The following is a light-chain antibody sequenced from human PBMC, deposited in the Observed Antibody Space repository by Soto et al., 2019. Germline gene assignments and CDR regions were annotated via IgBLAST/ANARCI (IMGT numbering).Light chain of an antibody. V-gene: IGKV1-33*01. Sequence: DIQMTQSPSSLSASVGDRVTITCQASQDISNYLNWYRQKPGKAPKLLIYDASNLETGAPSRFSGSGSGTDFAFTISSLQPEDIATYYCQQYDNLPLTFGGGTKVEI. J-gene: IGKJ4*01. CDR2: DAS. CDR1: QDISNY. CDR3: QQYDNLPLT.